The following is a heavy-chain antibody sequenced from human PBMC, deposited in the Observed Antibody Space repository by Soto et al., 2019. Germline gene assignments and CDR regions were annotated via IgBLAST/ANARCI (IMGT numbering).Heavy chain of an antibody. Sequence: SETLSLTCAVSGGSISSSNWWSWVRQPPGKGLEWIGEIYHSGSTNYNPSLKSRVTISVDKSKNQFSLKLSSVTAADTAVYYCARDQRPDILTGYYYYYYYGMDVWGQGTTVTVSS. D-gene: IGHD3-9*01. CDR2: IYHSGST. CDR1: GGSISSSNW. CDR3: ARDQRPDILTGYYYYYYYGMDV. J-gene: IGHJ6*02. V-gene: IGHV4-4*02.